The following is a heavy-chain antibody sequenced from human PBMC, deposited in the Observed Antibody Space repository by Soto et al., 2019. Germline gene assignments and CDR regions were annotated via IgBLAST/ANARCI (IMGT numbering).Heavy chain of an antibody. V-gene: IGHV1-2*02. D-gene: IGHD2-21*01. Sequence: ASVKVSCKASGYTFTGYYMHWVRQAPGQGLEWMGWINPNSGGTNYAQKFQGRVTMTRDTSISTAYMELSRLRSDDTAVYYCARESRTCTESDCRFRNAWLDPWGQGTLVTVSS. CDR3: ARESRTCTESDCRFRNAWLDP. J-gene: IGHJ5*02. CDR2: INPNSGGT. CDR1: GYTFTGYY.